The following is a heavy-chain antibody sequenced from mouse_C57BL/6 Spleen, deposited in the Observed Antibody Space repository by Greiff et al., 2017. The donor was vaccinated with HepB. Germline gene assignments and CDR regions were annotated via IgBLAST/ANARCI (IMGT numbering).Heavy chain of an antibody. CDR2: IYPGDGDT. D-gene: IGHD4-1*01. CDR1: GYAFSSSW. CDR3: AREGGTWYVDV. V-gene: IGHV1-82*01. J-gene: IGHJ1*03. Sequence: VQLQQSGPELVKPGASVKISCKASGYAFSSSWMNWVKQRPGKGLEWIGRIYPGDGDTNYNGKFKGKATLTADKYSSTAYMQLSSLTSEDSAVYFCAREGGTWYVDVWGTGTTVTVSS.